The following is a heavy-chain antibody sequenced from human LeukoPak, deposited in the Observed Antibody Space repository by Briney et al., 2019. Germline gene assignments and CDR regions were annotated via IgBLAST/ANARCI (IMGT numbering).Heavy chain of an antibody. CDR3: ARGPPLWNWNSDNFDY. Sequence: SETLSLTCAVYGGSFSGYYWSWIRQPPGKGLEWIGEINHIGSTNYNPSLKSRVTISVDTSKNQFSLKLSSLTAADTAVYYCARGPPLWNWNSDNFDYWGQGTLVTVSS. CDR2: INHIGST. CDR1: GGSFSGYY. J-gene: IGHJ4*02. D-gene: IGHD1-7*01. V-gene: IGHV4-34*01.